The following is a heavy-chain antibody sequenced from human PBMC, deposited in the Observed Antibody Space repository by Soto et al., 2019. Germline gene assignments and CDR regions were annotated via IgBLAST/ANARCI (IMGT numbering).Heavy chain of an antibody. CDR1: GFTFSSYA. CDR2: VTGSGSST. CDR3: AKEDLGTHSSSQVDD. V-gene: IGHV3-23*01. D-gene: IGHD6-13*01. Sequence: EVQLLESGGGLVQPGGSLRLSCAASGFTFSSYAMSWVRQAPGKGLEWVSAVTGSGSSTYYTDSVRARFTISRDNSKITLHLQMNSLRAEDTALYYCAKEDLGTHSSSQVDDWGQGTQVTVSS. J-gene: IGHJ4*02.